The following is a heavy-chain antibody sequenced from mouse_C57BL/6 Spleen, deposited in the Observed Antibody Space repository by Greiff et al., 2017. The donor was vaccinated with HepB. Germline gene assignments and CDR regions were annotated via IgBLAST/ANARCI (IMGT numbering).Heavy chain of an antibody. J-gene: IGHJ1*03. V-gene: IGHV5-6*01. CDR3: ARPTMVKRYFDV. CDR2: ISSGGSYT. D-gene: IGHD2-2*01. CDR1: GFTFSSYG. Sequence: DVQLVESGGDLVKPGGSLKLSCAASGFTFSSYGMSWVRQTPDKRLEWVATISSGGSYTYYPDSVKGRFTISIDNAKNTLYLQMSSLKSEDTAMYYWARPTMVKRYFDVWGTGTTVTVSS.